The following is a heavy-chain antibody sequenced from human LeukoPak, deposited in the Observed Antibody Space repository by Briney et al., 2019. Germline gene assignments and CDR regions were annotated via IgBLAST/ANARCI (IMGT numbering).Heavy chain of an antibody. Sequence: PGGSLRLSCAASGFTFDDYAMHWVRQAPGKGLEWVSLISWDGGSTYYADSVKGRFTISRDNSKNSLYLQMNSLRAEDTALYYCAKDITHSRRRQQLVLGYGDYWGQGTLVTVSS. D-gene: IGHD6-13*01. V-gene: IGHV3-43D*03. CDR2: ISWDGGST. CDR1: GFTFDDYA. CDR3: AKDITHSRRRQQLVLGYGDY. J-gene: IGHJ4*02.